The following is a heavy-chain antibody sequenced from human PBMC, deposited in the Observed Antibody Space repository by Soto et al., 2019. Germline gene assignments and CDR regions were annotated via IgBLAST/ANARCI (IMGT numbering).Heavy chain of an antibody. D-gene: IGHD3-3*01. Sequence: SETLSLTCTVSGGSISSSSYYWGWIRQPPGKGLEWIGSIYYSGSTYYNPSLKSRVTISVDTSKNQFSLKLSSVTAADTAVYYCARFAITIFGVVIMGDAFDIWGQGTMVTVSS. V-gene: IGHV4-39*01. J-gene: IGHJ3*02. CDR3: ARFAITIFGVVIMGDAFDI. CDR2: IYYSGST. CDR1: GGSISSSSYY.